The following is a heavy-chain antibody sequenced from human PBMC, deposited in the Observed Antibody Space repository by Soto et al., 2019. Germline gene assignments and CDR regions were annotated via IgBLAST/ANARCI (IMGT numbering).Heavy chain of an antibody. V-gene: IGHV4-59*01. Sequence: QVQLQESGPGLVKPSETLSLNCTVSGGSISSYYWSWIRQSPGKGLEWIGYIYYSGSTNYNPSLKDRVTISVDPSKNQFSLKLSSVTAADTAVYYCARGSSGWPPRLDYWGQGTLVTVSS. CDR2: IYYSGST. J-gene: IGHJ4*02. CDR3: ARGSSGWPPRLDY. D-gene: IGHD6-19*01. CDR1: GGSISSYY.